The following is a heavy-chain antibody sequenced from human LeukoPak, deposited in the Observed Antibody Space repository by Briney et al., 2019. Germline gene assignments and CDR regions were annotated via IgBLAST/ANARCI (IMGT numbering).Heavy chain of an antibody. CDR1: GFTFGDYA. Sequence: GGSLRLSCTASGFTFGDYAMSWVRQAPGKGLEWVGFIRSKAYGGTTEYAASVKGRFTISRDDSKSIAYLQMNSLKTEDTAVYYCTRGRVRSSGWYRFFDYWGQGTLVTVSS. CDR2: IRSKAYGGTT. D-gene: IGHD6-19*01. J-gene: IGHJ4*02. V-gene: IGHV3-49*04. CDR3: TRGRVRSSGWYRFFDY.